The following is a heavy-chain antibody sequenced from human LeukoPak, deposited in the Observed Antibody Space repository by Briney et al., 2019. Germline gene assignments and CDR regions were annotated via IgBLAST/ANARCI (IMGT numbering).Heavy chain of an antibody. V-gene: IGHV3-53*01. D-gene: IGHD1/OR15-1a*01. CDR1: GFTVSSNS. Sequence: GGSLRLSCAASGFTVSSNSMSWVRQAPGKGLEWVSVIYSGGSTYYADSVKGRFTISRDNSKNTVYLQMNSLRAEDTAVYYCARNMWNTFDIWGQGTMVTVSS. CDR2: IYSGGST. CDR3: ARNMWNTFDI. J-gene: IGHJ3*02.